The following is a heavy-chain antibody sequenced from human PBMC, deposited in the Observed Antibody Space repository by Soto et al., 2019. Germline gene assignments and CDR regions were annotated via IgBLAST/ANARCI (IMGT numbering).Heavy chain of an antibody. J-gene: IGHJ6*02. CDR1: GGSFSGYY. CDR3: ARGSSYYGSFMDV. CDR2: INHSGST. V-gene: IGHV4-34*01. D-gene: IGHD3-10*01. Sequence: SETLSLTCAVYGGSFSGYYWSWIRQPPGKGLEWIGEINHSGSTNYNPSLKSRVTISVDTSKNQFSLKLSSVAAADTAVYYCARGSSYYGSFMDVWGQGTTVTVSS.